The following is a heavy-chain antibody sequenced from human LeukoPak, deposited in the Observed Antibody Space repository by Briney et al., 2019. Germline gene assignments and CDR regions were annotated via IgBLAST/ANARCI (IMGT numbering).Heavy chain of an antibody. CDR2: ISAYNGNT. Sequence: GASVKVSCKASGYTFTSYGISRVRQAPGQGLEWMGWISAYNGNTNYAQKLQGGVTMTTDTSTSTAYMELRSLRSDDTAVYYCARDHSDILTGYYGYWGQGTLVTVSS. V-gene: IGHV1-18*04. J-gene: IGHJ4*02. D-gene: IGHD3-9*01. CDR3: ARDHSDILTGYYGY. CDR1: GYTFTSYG.